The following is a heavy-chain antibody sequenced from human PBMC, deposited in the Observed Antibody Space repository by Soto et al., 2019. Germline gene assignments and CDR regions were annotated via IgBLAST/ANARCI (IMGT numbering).Heavy chain of an antibody. CDR2: INGDGSST. Sequence: EVQLVESGGGLVQPGGSLRLSCAASGFTFSTYWMHWVRQAPGKGLVWVSRINGDGSSTSYADSVKGRFTISRDNAKNTLYLQMNSLRAEDTAVYYCARCYCSGGSCSPGGMDVWGQGTTVTVSS. CDR1: GFTFSTYW. CDR3: ARCYCSGGSCSPGGMDV. D-gene: IGHD2-15*01. V-gene: IGHV3-74*01. J-gene: IGHJ6*02.